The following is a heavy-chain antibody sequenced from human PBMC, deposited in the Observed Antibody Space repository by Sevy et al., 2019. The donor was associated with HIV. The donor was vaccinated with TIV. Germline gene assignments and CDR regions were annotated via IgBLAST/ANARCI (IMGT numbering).Heavy chain of an antibody. D-gene: IGHD3-3*01. CDR3: ARGRFLEWLLSFDY. J-gene: IGHJ4*02. CDR1: GYTFTSYD. Sequence: ASVKVSCKASGYTFTSYDINWVRQATGQGLEWMGWMNPNSGNTGYAQKFQGRVTMTRNTSISTAYMALSSLRSEDTAVYYCARGRFLEWLLSFDYWGQGTLVTVSS. CDR2: MNPNSGNT. V-gene: IGHV1-8*01.